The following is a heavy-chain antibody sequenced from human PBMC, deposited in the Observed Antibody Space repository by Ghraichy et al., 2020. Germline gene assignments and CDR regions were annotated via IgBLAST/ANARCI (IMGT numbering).Heavy chain of an antibody. J-gene: IGHJ4*02. CDR2: ISSSGSNI. V-gene: IGHV3-48*03. D-gene: IGHD3-3*01. Sequence: GGSLRLSCAASGFTFSSYEMNWVRQAPGKGPEWVSYISSSGSNIYYADSVKGRFTISRDNAKNSLYLQMNSLRAEDTAVYYCARRGKTIFGVAAYYFDYWGQGTLVTVSS. CDR1: GFTFSSYE. CDR3: ARRGKTIFGVAAYYFDY.